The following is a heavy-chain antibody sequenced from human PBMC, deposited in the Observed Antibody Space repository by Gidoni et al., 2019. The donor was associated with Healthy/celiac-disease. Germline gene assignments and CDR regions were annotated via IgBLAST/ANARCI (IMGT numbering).Heavy chain of an antibody. D-gene: IGHD1-1*01. V-gene: IGHV4-31*03. CDR3: ASHETPTGTTPAS. CDR2: IYYSGST. Sequence: QVQLPESGTGLVKPSQTLSLPCNVPGGSLSSGGYYWSWIRQHPGKGLEWIGSIYYSGSTYYNPSLKSRVTISVDTSKNQFSLKLSSVTAADTAVYYCASHETPTGTTPASWGQGTMVTVSS. CDR1: GGSLSSGGYY. J-gene: IGHJ3*01.